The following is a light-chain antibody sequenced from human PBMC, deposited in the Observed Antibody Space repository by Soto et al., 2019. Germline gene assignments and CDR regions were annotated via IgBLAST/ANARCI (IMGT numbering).Light chain of an antibody. CDR1: SSDVGDYNH. CDR2: DVS. V-gene: IGLV2-11*01. Sequence: QSALTQPRSVSGSPGQSVTISCTGTSSDVGDYNHVSWYQQHPGKAPKYMIYDVSKRPSGVPDRFSGSKSGNTASLTISGLQAEDESDYYCCSYAGSYTFVFGGGTQLTVL. CDR3: CSYAGSYTFV. J-gene: IGLJ7*01.